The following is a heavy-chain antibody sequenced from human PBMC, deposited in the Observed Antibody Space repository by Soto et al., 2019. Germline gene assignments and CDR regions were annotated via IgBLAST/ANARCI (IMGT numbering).Heavy chain of an antibody. CDR2: TSTSGGST. V-gene: IGHV3-23*01. D-gene: IGHD5-18*01. Sequence: EVQLLESGGALVQPGGSLRLSCTASGFTFRTYAMSWVRQAPGRGLEWVSATSTSGGSTYYADSVKGRFTVSRDNSKNTLNLQMNSLRAEDTAVYYCAKDQAEGGFTYGFFYYYGLDVWGQGTTVTVS. CDR1: GFTFRTYA. CDR3: AKDQAEGGFTYGFFYYYGLDV. J-gene: IGHJ6*02.